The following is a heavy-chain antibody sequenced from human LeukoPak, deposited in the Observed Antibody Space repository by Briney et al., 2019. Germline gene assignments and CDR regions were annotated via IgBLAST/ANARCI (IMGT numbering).Heavy chain of an antibody. CDR3: ARAGHLRFLEWPWDY. Sequence: ASVKVSCKASGYTFTGYHMHWVRQAPGQGLEWMGWINPNSGGTNYAQKFQGRVTMTRDTSISTAYMELSRLRSDDTAVYYCARAGHLRFLEWPWDYWGQGTLVTVSS. D-gene: IGHD3-3*01. J-gene: IGHJ4*02. CDR2: INPNSGGT. V-gene: IGHV1-2*02. CDR1: GYTFTGYH.